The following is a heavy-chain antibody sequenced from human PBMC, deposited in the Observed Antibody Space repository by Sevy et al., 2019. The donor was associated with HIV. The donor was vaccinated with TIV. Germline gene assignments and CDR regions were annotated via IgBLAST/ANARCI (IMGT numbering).Heavy chain of an antibody. CDR3: AKTGGSIGGRDYFDY. CDR1: GFTFSNYG. V-gene: IGHV3-23*01. CDR2: ISGSGSHT. Sequence: GGSLRLSCAASGFTFSNYGMRWVRQAPGKGLEWASGISGSGSHTYYADSVKGRFTISRDNSRNTLYLQMNSLRAEDTAIYYCAKTGGSIGGRDYFDYWGQGTLVTVSS. J-gene: IGHJ4*02. D-gene: IGHD2-15*01.